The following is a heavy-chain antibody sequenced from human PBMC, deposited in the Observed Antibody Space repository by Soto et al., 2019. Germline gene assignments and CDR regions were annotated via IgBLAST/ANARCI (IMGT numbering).Heavy chain of an antibody. CDR1: GFTFSDYY. D-gene: IGHD3-22*01. J-gene: IGHJ5*02. CDR2: ISSSGSTI. Sequence: GSLRLSCAASGFTFSDYYMSWIRQAPGKGLEWVSYISSSGSTIYYADSVKGRFTISRDNAKNSLYLQMNSLRAEDTAVYYCARDHERYYYDSSGYLNWFDPWGQGTLVTVSS. V-gene: IGHV3-11*01. CDR3: ARDHERYYYDSSGYLNWFDP.